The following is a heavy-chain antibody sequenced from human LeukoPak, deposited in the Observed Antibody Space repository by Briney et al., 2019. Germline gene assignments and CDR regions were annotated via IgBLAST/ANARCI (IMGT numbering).Heavy chain of an antibody. CDR2: ISTSGSTT. D-gene: IGHD3-10*01. CDR3: ARDYLGSGYVDY. Sequence: PGGSLRLSCAASGITFNYYYMSWIRQAPGKGLEWVSYISTSGSTTHYADSVKGRFTISRDNAKNSLYLQMNSLRAEDTAVYYCARDYLGSGYVDYWGQGTLVTVSS. CDR1: GITFNYYY. V-gene: IGHV3-11*04. J-gene: IGHJ4*02.